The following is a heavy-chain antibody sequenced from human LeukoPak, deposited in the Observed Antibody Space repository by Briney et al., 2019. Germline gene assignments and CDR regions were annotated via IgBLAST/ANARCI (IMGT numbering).Heavy chain of an antibody. D-gene: IGHD6-19*01. Sequence: GGSLRLSCAASEFAFSSYSMNWFRQAPGKGLEWVASITSGSKCIFYADSVRGRFTISRDNAENSLFLHMKSLRADDTAVYYCARDEETVAGLNGFDLWGQGTLVTVSS. CDR3: ARDEETVAGLNGFDL. J-gene: IGHJ4*02. V-gene: IGHV3-21*01. CDR1: EFAFSSYS. CDR2: ITSGSKCI.